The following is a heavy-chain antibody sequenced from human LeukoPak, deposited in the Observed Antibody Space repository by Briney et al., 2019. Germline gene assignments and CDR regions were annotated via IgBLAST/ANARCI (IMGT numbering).Heavy chain of an antibody. V-gene: IGHV4-31*03. J-gene: IGHJ4*02. D-gene: IGHD6-6*01. CDR2: NYYSGST. Sequence: PSQTLSLTCTVSGGSISSGGYYWSWIRQHPGKGLEWIGYNYYSGSTYYNPTLKSRVTISVATSKTQFSLKLSSVTAADTAVYYCARAKYSSSSYFDYWGQGTLVTVSS. CDR3: ARAKYSSSSYFDY. CDR1: GGSISSGGYY.